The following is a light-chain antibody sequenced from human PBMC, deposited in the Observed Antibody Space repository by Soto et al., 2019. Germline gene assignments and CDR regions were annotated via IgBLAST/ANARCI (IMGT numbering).Light chain of an antibody. CDR1: QSISSW. Sequence: DIQMTQSPSTLSASVGDRVTITCRASQSISSWLAWYQQKPGKAPNLLIYDASTLEGGVPSRFSGSVSGTEFTLTISSLQPADFATYYCQQYNSYSLITFGGETNVEIK. V-gene: IGKV1-5*01. CDR2: DAS. CDR3: QQYNSYSLIT. J-gene: IGKJ4*01.